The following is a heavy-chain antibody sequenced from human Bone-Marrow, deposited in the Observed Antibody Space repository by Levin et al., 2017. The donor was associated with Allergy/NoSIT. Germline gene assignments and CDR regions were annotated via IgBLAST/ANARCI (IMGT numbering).Heavy chain of an antibody. D-gene: IGHD3-16*01. J-gene: IGHJ3*02. V-gene: IGHV3-30-3*01. CDR2: ISYDGSNK. CDR1: GFTLRNHA. Sequence: GGSLRLSCEVSGFTLRNHAMHWVRQAPGKGLEWVAVISYDGSNKRYGDSVKGRFTISRDNSKNTLALQMDSLTTEDTALYYCARVTVFGTLSHGFDIWGQGTRVNVST. CDR3: ARVTVFGTLSHGFDI.